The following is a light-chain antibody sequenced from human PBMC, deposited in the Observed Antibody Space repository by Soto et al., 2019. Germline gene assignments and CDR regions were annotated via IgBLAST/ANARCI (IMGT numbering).Light chain of an antibody. CDR3: GAWDGGLSAFV. Sequence: QSVLTQPPSVSAAPGRTVTISCSGSSSNIGNSFVSWYQQLPGTAPRLLIYDNNERPSGIPDRLSGSKSGTSATLSITGPQPGDEADYYCGAWDGGLSAFVFGTGTKVTVL. CDR1: SSNIGNSF. V-gene: IGLV1-51*01. CDR2: DNN. J-gene: IGLJ1*01.